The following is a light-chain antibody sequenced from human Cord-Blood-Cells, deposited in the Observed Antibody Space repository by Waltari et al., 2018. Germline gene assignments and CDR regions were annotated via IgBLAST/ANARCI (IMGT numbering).Light chain of an antibody. CDR3: SSYAGSNNLV. Sequence: QSALTQPPSASGSPGQSVTISCTGTSCDVGGYNYVPWYHQHPGKAPKLMIYEVSKRPSGVPDRFSGSKSGNTASLTVSGLQSEDEADYYCSSYAGSNNLVFGGGTKLTVL. CDR1: SCDVGGYNY. V-gene: IGLV2-8*01. J-gene: IGLJ2*01. CDR2: EVS.